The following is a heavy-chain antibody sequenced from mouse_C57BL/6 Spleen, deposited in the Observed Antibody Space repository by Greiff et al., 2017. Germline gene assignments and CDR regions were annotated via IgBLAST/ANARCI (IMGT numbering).Heavy chain of an antibody. CDR1: GFTFSSYA. V-gene: IGHV5-4*01. CDR3: AREGDSSGPFAY. D-gene: IGHD3-2*02. J-gene: IGHJ3*01. CDR2: ISDGGSYT. Sequence: EVQRVESGGGLVKPGGSLKLSCAASGFTFSSYAMSWVRQTPEKRLEWVATISDGGSYTYYPDNVKGRFTISRDNAKNNLYLQMSHLKSEDTAMYYCAREGDSSGPFAYWGQGTLVTVSA.